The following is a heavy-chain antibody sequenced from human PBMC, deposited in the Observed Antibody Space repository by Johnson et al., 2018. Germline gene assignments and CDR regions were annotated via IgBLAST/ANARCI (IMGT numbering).Heavy chain of an antibody. CDR1: GGTFSSYA. CDR3: ARAGYCSSTRCYEGGLYYYKDV. CDR2: IIPIFGIA. Sequence: QVQLVQSGAEVKKPGSSVKVSCKASGGTFSSYAISWVRQAPGQGLEWMGGIIPIFGIANYAQKFQGRVTLTAVKSTSTAYMELSGLRSEDTAVHHCARAGYCSSTRCYEGGLYYYKDVLGKGTTVTVSS. V-gene: IGHV1-69*14. D-gene: IGHD2-2*01. J-gene: IGHJ6*03.